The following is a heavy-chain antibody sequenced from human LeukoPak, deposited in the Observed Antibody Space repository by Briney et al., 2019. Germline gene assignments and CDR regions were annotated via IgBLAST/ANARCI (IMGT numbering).Heavy chain of an antibody. Sequence: ASVNVSCKASGYAFISYDIHWVRQAPGQELEWLGLIDPSGGGTTFAQRFQGRVTMTRDTSTTTVYMELSNLRYEDTATFYCARPSGYRSGWHLDYWGQGTLVTVSS. V-gene: IGHV1-46*01. J-gene: IGHJ4*02. CDR3: ARPSGYRSGWHLDY. CDR2: IDPSGGGT. CDR1: GYAFISYD. D-gene: IGHD6-25*01.